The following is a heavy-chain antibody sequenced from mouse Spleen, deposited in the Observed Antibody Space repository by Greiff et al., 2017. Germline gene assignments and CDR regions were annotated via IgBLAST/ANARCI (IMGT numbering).Heavy chain of an antibody. CDR1: GYTFTEYT. Sequence: QVHVKQSGAELVKPGASVKLSCKASGYTFTEYTIHWVKQRSGQGLEWIGWFYPGSGSIKYNEKFKDKATLTADKSSSTVYMELSRLTSEDSAVYFCARHEDYGFSFAYWGQGTLVTVSA. V-gene: IGHV1-62-2*01. CDR2: FYPGSGSI. D-gene: IGHD1-2*01. CDR3: ARHEDYGFSFAY. J-gene: IGHJ3*01.